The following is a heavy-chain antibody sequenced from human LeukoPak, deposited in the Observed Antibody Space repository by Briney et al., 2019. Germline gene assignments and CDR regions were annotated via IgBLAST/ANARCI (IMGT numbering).Heavy chain of an antibody. CDR2: IYYSGST. Sequence: PSETLSLTCTVSGGSISNYYWSWIRQPPGKGLEWIGYIYYSGSTNYNPSLKSRVTISVDTSKNQFSLKLRSVTAADTAVYYCARGLTPDAFDIWGQGTMVTVSS. V-gene: IGHV4-59*01. CDR1: GGSISNYY. J-gene: IGHJ3*02. CDR3: ARGLTPDAFDI.